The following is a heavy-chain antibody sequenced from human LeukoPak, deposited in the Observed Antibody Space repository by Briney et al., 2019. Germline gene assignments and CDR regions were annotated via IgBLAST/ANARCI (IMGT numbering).Heavy chain of an antibody. CDR1: GGSISSYY. V-gene: IGHV4-59*01. J-gene: IGHJ4*02. CDR2: IYYSGST. Sequence: KPSETLSLTCTVSGGSISSYYWSWIRQPPGKGLEWIGYIYYSGSTNYNPSLKSRVTISVDTSKNQFSLKLSSVTAADTAVYYCARAGDTAMVDYRGQGTLVTVSS. D-gene: IGHD5-18*01. CDR3: ARAGDTAMVDY.